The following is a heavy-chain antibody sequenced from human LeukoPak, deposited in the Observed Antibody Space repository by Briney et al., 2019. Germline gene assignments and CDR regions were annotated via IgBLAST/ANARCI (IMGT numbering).Heavy chain of an antibody. V-gene: IGHV3-21*01. CDR3: ARDEVYGEQYYFDY. CDR2: ISSSSTYI. Sequence: PGGSLRLSCAASGFTFSTYTMNWVRQAPGKGLEWVSSISSSSTYIYYADSVKGRFTISRDNAKNSLYLQMNSLRAEDTAVYYCARDEVYGEQYYFDYRGQGTLVTVSS. D-gene: IGHD4/OR15-4a*01. CDR1: GFTFSTYT. J-gene: IGHJ4*02.